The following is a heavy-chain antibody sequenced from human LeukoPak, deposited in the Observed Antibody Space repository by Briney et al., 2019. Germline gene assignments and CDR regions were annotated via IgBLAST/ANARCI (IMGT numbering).Heavy chain of an antibody. D-gene: IGHD6-6*01. V-gene: IGHV1-18*01. CDR1: GYTFTSYG. J-gene: IGHJ1*01. CDR2: ISAYNGNT. Sequence: ASVKVSCKASGYTFTSYGISWVRQAPGQGLEWMGWISAYNGNTNYAQKLQGRVTMTTDTSTSTAYMELRSLRSDDTAVYYCARGSIAARPFAEHFQHWGQGTLVTVSS. CDR3: ARGSIAARPFAEHFQH.